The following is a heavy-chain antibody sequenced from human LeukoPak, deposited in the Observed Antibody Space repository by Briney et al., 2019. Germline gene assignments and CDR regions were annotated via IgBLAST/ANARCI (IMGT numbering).Heavy chain of an antibody. J-gene: IGHJ4*02. CDR1: GGPFSGYY. CDR3: ARKNRLMLSSHFDY. V-gene: IGHV4-34*01. CDR2: INHSGST. D-gene: IGHD2-8*01. Sequence: PSETLSLTCAVYGGPFSGYYWSWIRQPPGKGLEWIGEINHSGSTNYNPSLKSRVTISVDTSKNQFSLKLSSVTAADTAVYYCARKNRLMLSSHFDYWGQGTLVTVSS.